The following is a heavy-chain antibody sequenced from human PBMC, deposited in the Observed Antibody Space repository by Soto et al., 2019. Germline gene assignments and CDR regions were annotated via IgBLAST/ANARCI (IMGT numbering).Heavy chain of an antibody. D-gene: IGHD4-17*01. CDR2: IYHSGST. V-gene: IGHV4-38-2*01. Sequence: TSETLSLTCAVSGYSISSGYYWGWIRQPPGKGLEWIGSIYHSGSTYYNPSLKSRVTISVDTSKNQFSLKLSSVTAADTAVYYCARYTKDYGDSLWYLDLWGRGTLVTVSS. J-gene: IGHJ2*01. CDR1: GYSISSGYY. CDR3: ARYTKDYGDSLWYLDL.